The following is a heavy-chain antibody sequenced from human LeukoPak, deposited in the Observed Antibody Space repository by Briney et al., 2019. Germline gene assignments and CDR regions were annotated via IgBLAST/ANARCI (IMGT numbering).Heavy chain of an antibody. Sequence: GGSLRLSCAASGFTFSSYDMHWVRQATGKGLEWVSAIGTAGDTYYPGSVKGRFTISRENAKNSLYLQMNSLGAEDTAVYYCARARSQYSYGYEIDYWGQGTLVTVSS. D-gene: IGHD5-18*01. CDR1: GFTFSSYD. CDR3: ARARSQYSYGYEIDY. V-gene: IGHV3-13*01. J-gene: IGHJ4*02. CDR2: IGTAGDT.